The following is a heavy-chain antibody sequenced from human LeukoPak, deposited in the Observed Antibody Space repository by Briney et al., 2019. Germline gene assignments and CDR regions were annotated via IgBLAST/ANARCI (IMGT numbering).Heavy chain of an antibody. CDR1: GFTFSSYA. D-gene: IGHD4-23*01. Sequence: GRSLRLSCAASGFTFSSYAMHWVRQAPGKGLEWVSDIWYNGNTYYADSVKGRFTISRDNSKSTLYLQMNSLRAEDTAVYYCAREEGVDGTSGINNWGQGTLVIVSS. CDR3: AREEGVDGTSGINN. V-gene: IGHV3-33*08. CDR2: IWYNGNT. J-gene: IGHJ4*02.